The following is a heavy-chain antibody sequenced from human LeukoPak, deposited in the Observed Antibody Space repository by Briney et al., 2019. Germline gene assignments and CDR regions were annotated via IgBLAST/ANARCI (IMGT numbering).Heavy chain of an antibody. CDR2: IKIDWSRI. V-gene: IGHV3-74*01. D-gene: IGHD1-26*01. CDR3: SREAILGATTDDFDI. Sequence: GGSLRLSCAASGFSFSSYWMNWVRQAPGKWLVCVSRIKIDWSRIRYADYVKGGFTIFRNNAKNSLYLQMNRLRAETPDVYYVSREAILGATTDDFDIWGQGTMVTVSS. CDR1: GFSFSSYW. J-gene: IGHJ3*02.